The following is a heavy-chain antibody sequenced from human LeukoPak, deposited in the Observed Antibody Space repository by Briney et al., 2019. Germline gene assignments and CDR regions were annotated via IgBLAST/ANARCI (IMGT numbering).Heavy chain of an antibody. V-gene: IGHV4-39*07. Sequence: PSETLSLTCSVSGDSIIGYYWGWIRQPPGKGLEWIGNIYYTGNTYYNSSLKSRVTISVDTSKNQFSLKLSSVTAADTAVYYCARAGMATTSPFDYWGQGTLVTVSS. CDR2: IYYTGNT. J-gene: IGHJ4*02. CDR1: GDSIIGYY. D-gene: IGHD5-24*01. CDR3: ARAGMATTSPFDY.